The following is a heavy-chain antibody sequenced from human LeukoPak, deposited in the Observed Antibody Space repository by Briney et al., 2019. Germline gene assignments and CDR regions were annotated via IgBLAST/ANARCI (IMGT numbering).Heavy chain of an antibody. CDR3: VAWGNSGNP. CDR1: GFTFSGHW. Sequence: GGSLRLSCAASGFTFSGHWMSWVRQAPAKGLEWVAHMNGDGSQIYYMDFVKGRFTISRDNAKNALYLQMNGLRAEDTAVYYCVAWGNSGNPWGQGTMVIVSS. V-gene: IGHV3-7*01. CDR2: MNGDGSQI. J-gene: IGHJ3*01. D-gene: IGHD1-26*01.